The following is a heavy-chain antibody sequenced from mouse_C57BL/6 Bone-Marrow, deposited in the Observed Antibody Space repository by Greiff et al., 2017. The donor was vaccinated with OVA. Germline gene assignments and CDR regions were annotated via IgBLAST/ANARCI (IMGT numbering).Heavy chain of an antibody. D-gene: IGHD2-2*01. V-gene: IGHV3-6*01. CDR3: ARGGYDERVWFAY. CDR1: GYSITSGYY. CDR2: ISYDGSN. Sequence: ESGPGLVKPSQSLSLTCSVTGYSITSGYYWNWIRQFPGNKLEWMGYISYDGSNNYNPSLKNRISITRDTSKNQFFLKLNSVTTEDTATYYCARGGYDERVWFAYWGQGTLVTVSA. J-gene: IGHJ3*01.